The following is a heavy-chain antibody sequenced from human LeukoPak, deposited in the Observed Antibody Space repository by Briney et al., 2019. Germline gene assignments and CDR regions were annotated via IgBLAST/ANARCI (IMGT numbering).Heavy chain of an antibody. J-gene: IGHJ5*02. Sequence: GESLQISCKGSGCIFTSYWIGWVRQVPGKGLEWMGIIYPGDSDTRYSPSFQGQVTISADKSISTAYLQWSSLKASDTAMYYCARHVRIAAARNWFDPWGQGTLVTVSS. CDR1: GCIFTSYW. CDR3: ARHVRIAAARNWFDP. CDR2: IYPGDSDT. V-gene: IGHV5-51*01. D-gene: IGHD6-13*01.